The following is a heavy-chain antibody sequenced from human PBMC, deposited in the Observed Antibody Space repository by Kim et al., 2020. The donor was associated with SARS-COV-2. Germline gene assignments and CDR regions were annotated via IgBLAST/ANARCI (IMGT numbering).Heavy chain of an antibody. D-gene: IGHD3-16*02. V-gene: IGHV2-26*01. CDR2: IFSNDEK. CDR3: ARYLLGDYVWGSYRHWDY. CDR1: GFSLSNARMG. Sequence: SGPTLVNPTETLTLTCTVSGFSLSNARMGVSWIRQPPGKALEWLAHIFSNDEKSYSTSLKSRLTISKDTSKSQVVLTMTNMDPVDKATYYCARYLLGDYVWGSYRHWDYWGQGTLVTVSS. J-gene: IGHJ4*02.